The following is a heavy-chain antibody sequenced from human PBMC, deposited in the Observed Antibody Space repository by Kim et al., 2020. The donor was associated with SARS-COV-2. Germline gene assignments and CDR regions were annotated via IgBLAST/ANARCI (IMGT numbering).Heavy chain of an antibody. D-gene: IGHD6-19*01. J-gene: IGHJ1*01. Sequence: YAQKFQGRVTMTRDTSISTAYMELSRLRADDTAVYYCATSSGWYLAYFQHWGQGTLVTVSS. CDR3: ATSSGWYLAYFQH. V-gene: IGHV1-2*02.